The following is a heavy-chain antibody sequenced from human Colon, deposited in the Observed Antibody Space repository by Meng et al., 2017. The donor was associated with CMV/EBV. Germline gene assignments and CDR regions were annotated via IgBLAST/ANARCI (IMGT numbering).Heavy chain of an antibody. Sequence: GESLKISCEASGFMFTDYWMHWVRQAPGKGLMWVSRINSDGGDIHYADSVEGRFTISRDNARNILYLQLNSLRVGETAVYYCAGGMYGNVLQNWGRGTLVTVSS. V-gene: IGHV3-74*01. D-gene: IGHD4-11*01. CDR2: INSDGGDI. CDR3: AGGMYGNVLQN. CDR1: GFMFTDYW. J-gene: IGHJ1*01.